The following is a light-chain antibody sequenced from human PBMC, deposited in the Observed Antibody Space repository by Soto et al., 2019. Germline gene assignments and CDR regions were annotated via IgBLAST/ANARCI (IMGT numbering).Light chain of an antibody. J-gene: IGKJ1*01. Sequence: ETLMTQSPATLSVSPGERATLSCRASQSVNNNLAWYQQKLGQAPRVLIYGASTRATGIPARFTGSGSGTEFILTITSLQSEESAVYYCKEYNTWPWTFGQGTKVEFK. CDR3: KEYNTWPWT. CDR2: GAS. V-gene: IGKV3-15*01. CDR1: QSVNNN.